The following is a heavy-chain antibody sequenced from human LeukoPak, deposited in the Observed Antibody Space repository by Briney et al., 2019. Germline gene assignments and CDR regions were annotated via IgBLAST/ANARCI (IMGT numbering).Heavy chain of an antibody. CDR3: TRSVRNGHIDY. Sequence: ASVKVSCKASGYTFTSYDINWVRQATGQGLEWMGWMNPNSGNTGYAQKFQGRVTMTRSTSISTAYMELSSLRFEDTAVYYCTRSVRNGHIDYWGXXTLVTVSS. CDR2: MNPNSGNT. CDR1: GYTFTSYD. J-gene: IGHJ4*02. V-gene: IGHV1-8*01. D-gene: IGHD2-21*01.